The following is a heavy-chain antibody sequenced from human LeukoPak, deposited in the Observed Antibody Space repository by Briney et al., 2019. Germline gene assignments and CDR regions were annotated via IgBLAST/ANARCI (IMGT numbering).Heavy chain of an antibody. CDR1: GGSISSGSYY. CDR2: IYTSGST. D-gene: IGHD2-2*01. CDR3: ARRSCTTTTCYDAFDI. J-gene: IGHJ3*02. Sequence: SQTLSLTCTVSGGSISSGSYYWSWIRQPAGKGLEWIGRIYTSGSTNYNPSLKSRVTISVDTSKNQFSLKLSSVTAADTAMYYCARRSCTTTTCYDAFDIWGQGTMVTVSS. V-gene: IGHV4-61*02.